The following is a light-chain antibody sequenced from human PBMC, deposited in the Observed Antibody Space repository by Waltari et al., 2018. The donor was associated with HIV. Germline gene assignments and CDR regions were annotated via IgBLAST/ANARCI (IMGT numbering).Light chain of an antibody. Sequence: SYELTQPPSVSVSPGQTASITCSGDKLGDKYACWYQQKPGQSPVLVIYHDNKWPSGIPERFSGSNSGNTATLTISGTQAMDEADYYCQAWDSSHVVFGGGNKLTVL. CDR1: KLGDKY. CDR2: HDN. V-gene: IGLV3-1*01. J-gene: IGLJ2*01. CDR3: QAWDSSHVV.